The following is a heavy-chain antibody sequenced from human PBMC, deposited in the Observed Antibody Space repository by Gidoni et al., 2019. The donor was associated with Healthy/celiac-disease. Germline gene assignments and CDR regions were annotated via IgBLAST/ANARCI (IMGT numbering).Heavy chain of an antibody. CDR2: IYPGDSDT. V-gene: IGHV5-51*03. J-gene: IGHJ3*02. CDR1: VYSFTSYW. Sequence: EVQLVPSGAEVQKPGESLKISCQGPVYSFTSYWIGWVRQMPGKGLEWMGIIYPGDSDTRYSPSCQGQVTISADKSISTAYLQWSSLKASDTAMYYCARPVYGGNSDAFDIWGQGTMVTVSS. CDR3: ARPVYGGNSDAFDI. D-gene: IGHD4-17*01.